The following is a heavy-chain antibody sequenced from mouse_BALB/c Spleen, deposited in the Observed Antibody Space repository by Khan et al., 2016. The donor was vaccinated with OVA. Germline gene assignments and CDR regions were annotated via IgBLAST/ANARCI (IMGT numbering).Heavy chain of an antibody. CDR3: ARDHGNTYEYFDY. D-gene: IGHD1-1*01. J-gene: IGHJ2*01. CDR1: GFSLTSCG. Sequence: VQLQESGPGLVAPSQSLSITCTVSGFSLTSCGVHWVRQPPGKGLEWLGIIWAGGSTNYNSALMSRLSISKDNSKSQVFVKMISLQTDDTAMYYCARDHGNTYEYFDYWGQGTTVTVSS. CDR2: IWAGGST. V-gene: IGHV2-9*02.